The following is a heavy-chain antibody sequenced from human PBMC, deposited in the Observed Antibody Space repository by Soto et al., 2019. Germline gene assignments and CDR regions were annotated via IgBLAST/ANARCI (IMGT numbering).Heavy chain of an antibody. CDR3: ARSLIVVVPAAMSIYYYYGMDV. D-gene: IGHD2-2*01. J-gene: IGHJ6*02. CDR1: GFTFSSYW. Sequence: GGSLRLSCAASGFTFSSYWMHWVRQAPGKGLVWVSRINSDGSSTSYADSVEGRFTISRDNAKNTLYLQMNSLRAEDTAVYYCARSLIVVVPAAMSIYYYYGMDVWGQGTTVTVSS. CDR2: INSDGSST. V-gene: IGHV3-74*01.